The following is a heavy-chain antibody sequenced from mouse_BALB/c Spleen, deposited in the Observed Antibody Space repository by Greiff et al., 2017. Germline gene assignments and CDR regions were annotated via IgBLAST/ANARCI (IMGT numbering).Heavy chain of an antibody. D-gene: IGHD2-4*01. Sequence: EVKLVESGGGLVQPGGSRKLSCAASGFTFSSFGMHWVRQAPEKGLEWVAYISSGSSTIYYADTVKGRFTISRDNPKNTLFLQMTSLRSEDTAMYYCARSYYDYDGFDYWGQGTTLTVSS. CDR3: ARSYYDYDGFDY. CDR1: GFTFSSFG. CDR2: ISSGSSTI. V-gene: IGHV5-17*02. J-gene: IGHJ2*01.